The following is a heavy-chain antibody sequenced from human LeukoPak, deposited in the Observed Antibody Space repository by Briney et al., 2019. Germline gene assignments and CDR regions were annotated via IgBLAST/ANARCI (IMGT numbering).Heavy chain of an antibody. CDR3: ARGSTSWHRFDY. CDR1: GGSISSYY. J-gene: IGHJ4*02. CDR2: IYTSGST. Sequence: SETLSLTCTVSGGSISSYYWSWIRQPAGKGLEWIGRIYTSGSTNYNPSPKSRVTMSVDTSKNQFSLKLSSVTAADTAVYYCARGSTSWHRFDYWGQGTLVTVSS. V-gene: IGHV4-4*07. D-gene: IGHD2-2*01.